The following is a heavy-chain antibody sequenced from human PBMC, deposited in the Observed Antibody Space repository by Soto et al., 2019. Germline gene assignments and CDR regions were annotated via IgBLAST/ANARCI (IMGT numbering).Heavy chain of an antibody. CDR3: ARDGPSPYCSSTSCPQGGY. CDR2: ISSSSSTI. Sequence: AGSLRLSCAASGFTFSSYSMNWVRHAPGKGLEWVSYISSSSSTIYYADSVKGRFTISRDNAKNSLYLQMNSLRAEDTAVYYCARDGPSPYCSSTSCPQGGYWGQGTLVTVSS. D-gene: IGHD2-2*01. J-gene: IGHJ4*02. CDR1: GFTFSSYS. V-gene: IGHV3-48*01.